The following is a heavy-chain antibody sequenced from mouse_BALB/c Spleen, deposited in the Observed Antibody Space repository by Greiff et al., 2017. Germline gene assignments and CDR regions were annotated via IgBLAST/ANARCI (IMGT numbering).Heavy chain of an antibody. Sequence: EVKLLESGPSLVKPSQTLSLTCSVTGDSITSGYWNWIRKFPGNKLEYMGYISYSGSTYYNPSLKSRISITRDTSKNQYYLQLNSVTTEDTATYYCARPYYDYGDYYAMDYWGQGTSVTVSS. V-gene: IGHV3-8*02. CDR3: ARPYYDYGDYYAMDY. J-gene: IGHJ4*01. CDR1: GDSITSGY. CDR2: ISYSGST. D-gene: IGHD2-4*01.